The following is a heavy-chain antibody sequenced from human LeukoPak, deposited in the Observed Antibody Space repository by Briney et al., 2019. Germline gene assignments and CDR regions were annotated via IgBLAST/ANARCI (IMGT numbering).Heavy chain of an antibody. CDR2: ISHSGST. Sequence: KASETLSLTCTVSGGSISSSSYYWGWIRQPPGMGLEWIGEISHSGSTNYNPSLKSRVTISLDGSNNQFSLKLSSVTAADTAVYYCARHGLAGYHLSHWGLGTQVTVSS. CDR1: GGSISSSSYY. J-gene: IGHJ4*02. CDR3: ARHGLAGYHLSH. V-gene: IGHV4-39*07. D-gene: IGHD3-9*01.